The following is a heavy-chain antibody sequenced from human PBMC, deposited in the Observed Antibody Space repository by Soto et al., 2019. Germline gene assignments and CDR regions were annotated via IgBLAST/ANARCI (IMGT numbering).Heavy chain of an antibody. CDR1: GFSLNNPKTG. J-gene: IGHJ4*01. Sequence: QVTLKESGPVLVKPTETLTLTCTVSGFSLNNPKTGVSWIRQPPGKALEWLAHIFSNDEKSYSTSLKNRLTISKDSSTSQVVLTMTNMGPLDTATYYCAAGAYYSSYWGHGTLVTVSS. V-gene: IGHV2-26*01. CDR3: AAGAYYSSY. CDR2: IFSNDEK. D-gene: IGHD3-22*01.